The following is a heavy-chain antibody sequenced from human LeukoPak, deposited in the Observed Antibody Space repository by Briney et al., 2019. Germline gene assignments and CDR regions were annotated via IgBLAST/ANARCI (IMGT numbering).Heavy chain of an antibody. CDR2: INPNSGGT. CDR1: GYTFTGYY. J-gene: IGHJ4*02. D-gene: IGHD3-10*01. CDR3: ARVLSPGFGRGLTPITFDY. V-gene: IGHV1-2*06. Sequence: ASVKVSCKASGYTFTGYYMHLVRQAPGQGLEWMGRINPNSGGTNYAQKFQGRVAMTRDTSISTAYMELSRLRSDDTAVYYCARVLSPGFGRGLTPITFDYWGQGTLVTVSS.